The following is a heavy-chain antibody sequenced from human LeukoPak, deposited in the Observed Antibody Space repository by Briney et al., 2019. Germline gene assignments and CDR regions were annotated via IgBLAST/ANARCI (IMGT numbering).Heavy chain of an antibody. CDR3: ARNSLRRDGYNDY. CDR1: GFTFDDYA. J-gene: IGHJ4*02. CDR2: ISWNSGSI. V-gene: IGHV3-9*03. D-gene: IGHD5-24*01. Sequence: GGSLRLSCAASGFTFDDYAMHWVRQAPGKGLEWVSGISWNSGSIGYADSVKGRFTISRDNAKNSLYLQMNSLRAEDMALYYCARNSLRRDGYNDYWGQGTLVAVSS.